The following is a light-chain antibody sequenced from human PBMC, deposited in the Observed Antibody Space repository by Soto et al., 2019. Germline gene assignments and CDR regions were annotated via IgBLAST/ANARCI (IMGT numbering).Light chain of an antibody. CDR2: GNS. V-gene: IGLV1-40*01. CDR1: SSNIGAGYD. J-gene: IGLJ2*01. CDR3: QSYDSSLSGYVV. Sequence: QSVLTQPPSVSGAPRQRVTISCTGSSSNIGAGYDVHWYQQLPGTAPKLLIYGNSNRPSGVTDRFSGSKSGTSASLAITGLQADDEADYYCQSYDSSLSGYVVFGGGTKLTVL.